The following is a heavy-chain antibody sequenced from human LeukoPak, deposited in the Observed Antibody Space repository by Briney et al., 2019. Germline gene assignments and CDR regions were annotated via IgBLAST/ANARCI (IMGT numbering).Heavy chain of an antibody. D-gene: IGHD5-12*01. CDR1: LFNFSNFT. V-gene: IGHV3-30*02. J-gene: IGHJ3*02. CDR2: IRYDGSNK. CDR3: AKLAIVATINEAFDI. Sequence: GRSLRLSCAGSLFNFSNFTMHWVRQAPGKGLEWVAFIRYDGSNKYYADSVKGRFTISRDNSKNTLYLQMNSLRAEDTAVYYCAKLAIVATINEAFDIWGQGTMVTVSS.